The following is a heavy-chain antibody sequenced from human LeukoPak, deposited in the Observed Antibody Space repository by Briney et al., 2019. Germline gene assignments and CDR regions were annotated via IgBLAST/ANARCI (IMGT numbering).Heavy chain of an antibody. CDR1: DGSFSGYY. CDR3: ARTRGGVVTRVRSYYYYYMDV. D-gene: IGHD4-23*01. CDR2: INHSGST. V-gene: IGHV4-34*01. J-gene: IGHJ6*03. Sequence: SETLSLTCAVYDGSFSGYYWSWIRQPPGKGLEWIGEINHSGSTNYNPSLKSRVTISVDTSKNQFSLKLSSVTAADTAVYYCARTRGGVVTRVRSYYYYYMDVWGKGTTVTISS.